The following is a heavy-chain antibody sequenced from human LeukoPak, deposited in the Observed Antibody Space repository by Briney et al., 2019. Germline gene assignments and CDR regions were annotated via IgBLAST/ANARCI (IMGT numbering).Heavy chain of an antibody. CDR2: INHSGST. V-gene: IGHV4-38-2*02. D-gene: IGHD6-13*01. J-gene: IGHJ3*02. CDR1: GYSISSGYY. Sequence: SETLSLTCTVSGYSISSGYYWGWIRQPPGKGLEWIGEINHSGSTNYNPSLKSRVTISVDTSKNQFSLKLSSVTAADTAVYYCARPRQPSSSSQDDAFDIWGQGTMVTVSS. CDR3: ARPRQPSSSSQDDAFDI.